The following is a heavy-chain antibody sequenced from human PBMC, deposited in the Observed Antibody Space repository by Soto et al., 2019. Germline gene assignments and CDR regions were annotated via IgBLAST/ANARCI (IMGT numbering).Heavy chain of an antibody. CDR1: GFSLSTSGVG. J-gene: IGHJ3*02. V-gene: IGHV2-5*02. CDR2: IYWDDDK. Sequence: QITLKESGPTLVKPTQTLTLTCTFSGFSLSTSGVGVGWIRQPPGKALQWLALIYWDDDKRYSPSLKSRLTITNDTSKDHVVLTLTNMDPLDTATYYYAHTDIVFVPAAHDAFEIWGQGTMVTVSS. D-gene: IGHD2-2*01. CDR3: AHTDIVFVPAAHDAFEI.